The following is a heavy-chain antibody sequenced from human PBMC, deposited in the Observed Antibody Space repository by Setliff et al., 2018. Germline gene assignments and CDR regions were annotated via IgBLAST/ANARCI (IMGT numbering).Heavy chain of an antibody. V-gene: IGHV4-59*01. J-gene: IGHJ5*02. CDR3: ARAAKYDSSGYYGFWFDP. CDR1: GGFIRDYY. CDR2: IYYRGTT. Sequence: PSETLSLTCTVSGGFIRDYYWNWIRQSPGKGLEWIGYIYYRGTTNYNSSLKSRVTISIDMSKNQFSLKLSSATAADTAVYYCARAAKYDSSGYYGFWFDPWGQGNLVTVSS. D-gene: IGHD3-22*01.